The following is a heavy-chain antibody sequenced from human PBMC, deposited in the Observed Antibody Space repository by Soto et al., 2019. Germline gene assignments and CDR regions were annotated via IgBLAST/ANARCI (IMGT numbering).Heavy chain of an antibody. CDR2: ISANSGGT. Sequence: ASVKVSCKASGDTFTSYGISWVRQAPGQGLEWMGWISANSGGTNYAQKFQGWVTMTRDTSISTAYMELSRLRSDDTAVYYCARDLPTTPGIAAAGSPRSYYYYGMDVWGQGTTVTVSS. D-gene: IGHD6-13*01. V-gene: IGHV1-2*04. J-gene: IGHJ6*02. CDR1: GDTFTSYG. CDR3: ARDLPTTPGIAAAGSPRSYYYYGMDV.